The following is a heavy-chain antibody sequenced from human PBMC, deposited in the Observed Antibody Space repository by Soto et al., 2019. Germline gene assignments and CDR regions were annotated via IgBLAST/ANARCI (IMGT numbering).Heavy chain of an antibody. V-gene: IGHV3-33*01. CDR2: IWYDGRNK. CDR1: WFTFSSCG. J-gene: IGHJ4*02. D-gene: IGHD3-22*01. CDR3: ARLDSSGYYGFDY. Sequence: GGALRLSWSASWFTFSSCGIHWVRQAPGKGLEWVADIWYDGRNKYYADSVKGRFTISRDNSKNTLYLQMNSLRAEETAVYYCARLDSSGYYGFDYWGQGTLVTVSS.